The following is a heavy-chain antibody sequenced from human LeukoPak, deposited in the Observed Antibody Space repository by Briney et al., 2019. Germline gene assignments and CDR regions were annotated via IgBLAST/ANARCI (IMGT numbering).Heavy chain of an antibody. V-gene: IGHV1-46*01. CDR1: GYTFTSYY. Sequence: ASVKVSCKASGYTFTSYYMHWVRQAPGQGPEWMGIINPSGGSTSYAQKFQGRVTMTRDTSTSTVYMELSSLRSEDTAVYYCARDGIWSPYCTNGVCYPDYWGQGTLVTVSS. D-gene: IGHD2-8*01. J-gene: IGHJ4*02. CDR2: INPSGGST. CDR3: ARDGIWSPYCTNGVCYPDY.